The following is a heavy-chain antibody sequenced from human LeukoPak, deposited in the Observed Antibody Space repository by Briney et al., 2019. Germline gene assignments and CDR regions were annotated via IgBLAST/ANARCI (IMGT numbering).Heavy chain of an antibody. CDR1: GGSISSYY. CDR3: ARDIEQQGGLDY. V-gene: IGHV4-4*07. J-gene: IGHJ4*02. D-gene: IGHD6-13*01. CDR2: IYTSGST. Sequence: KPSETLSLTCTVSGGSISSYYWSWIRQPAGKGLEWIGRIYTSGSTNYNPSLKSRVTISVDKSKNQSSLKLSSVTAADTAVYYCARDIEQQGGLDYWGQGTLVTVSS.